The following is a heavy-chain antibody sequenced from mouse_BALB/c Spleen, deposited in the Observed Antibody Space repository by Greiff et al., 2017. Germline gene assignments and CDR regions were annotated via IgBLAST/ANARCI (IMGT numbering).Heavy chain of an antibody. Sequence: EVQVVESGGGLVKPGGSLKLSCAASGFTFSDYYMYWVRQTPEKRLEWVATISDGGSYTYYPDSVKGRFTISRDNAKNNLYLQMSSLKSEDTAMYYCAREGYGNYWYFDVWGAGTTVTVSS. CDR2: ISDGGSYT. V-gene: IGHV5-4*02. D-gene: IGHD2-10*02. J-gene: IGHJ1*01. CDR1: GFTFSDYY. CDR3: AREGYGNYWYFDV.